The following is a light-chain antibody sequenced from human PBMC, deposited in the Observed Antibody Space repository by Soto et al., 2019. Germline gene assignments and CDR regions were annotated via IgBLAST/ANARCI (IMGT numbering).Light chain of an antibody. Sequence: EIVLTQSPGTLALYPGEGATLSCRASQSVSKYLAWYQQKPGQAPRLLIYGASSRATGIPDSFSGSGSGTDFTLTISRLEPEDFAVYYRQQYGGSPQTFGQGTKVDIK. CDR2: GAS. J-gene: IGKJ1*01. V-gene: IGKV3-20*01. CDR1: QSVSKY. CDR3: QQYGGSPQT.